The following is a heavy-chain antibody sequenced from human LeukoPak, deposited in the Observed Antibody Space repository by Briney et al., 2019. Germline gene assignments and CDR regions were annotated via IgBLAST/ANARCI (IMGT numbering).Heavy chain of an antibody. V-gene: IGHV4-59*08. CDR2: IYYSGST. J-gene: IGHJ5*02. Sequence: SETLSLTCTVSGGSISSYYWSWIRQPPGKGLEWIGYIYYSGSTNYNPSLKSRVTISVDTSKNQFSLKLSSVTAADTAVYYCARYYYDSQSDWFDPWGQGTLVTVSS. CDR1: GGSISSYY. CDR3: ARYYYDSQSDWFDP. D-gene: IGHD3-22*01.